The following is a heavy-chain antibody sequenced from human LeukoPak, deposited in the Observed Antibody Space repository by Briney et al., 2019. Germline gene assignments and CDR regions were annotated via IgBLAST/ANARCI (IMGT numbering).Heavy chain of an antibody. Sequence: GGSLRLSCAASGFTFTSYEMNWVRQAPGKGLEWVSYTSSGASIIYYADSVKGRFTISRDNAKNSLYLQMNSLRAEDTAVYYCARDPLGAHFDFWGQGTLVTVSS. CDR1: GFTFTSYE. CDR3: ARDPLGAHFDF. V-gene: IGHV3-48*03. J-gene: IGHJ4*02. CDR2: TSSGASII. D-gene: IGHD1-26*01.